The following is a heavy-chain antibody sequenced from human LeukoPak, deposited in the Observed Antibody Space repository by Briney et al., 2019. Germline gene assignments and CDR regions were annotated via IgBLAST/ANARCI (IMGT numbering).Heavy chain of an antibody. V-gene: IGHV3-23*01. J-gene: IGHJ4*02. D-gene: IGHD6-19*01. CDR1: GFTFSRYA. CDR3: TKDHDSTGLYQDRDY. CDR2: ISTSGNT. Sequence: PGGSLRLSCAASGFTFSRYAMNWVRQAPGKGLEWVSTISTSGNTHYADSVKGRFTISRDNSKNTLYLQMNSLRDEDKAIYYCTKDHDSTGLYQDRDYWGQGTLVTISS.